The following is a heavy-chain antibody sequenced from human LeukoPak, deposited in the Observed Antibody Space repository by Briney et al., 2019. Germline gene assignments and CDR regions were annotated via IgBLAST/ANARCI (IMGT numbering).Heavy chain of an antibody. D-gene: IGHD1-1*01. CDR1: SGSISTSNYY. V-gene: IGHV4-39*07. Sequence: SETLSLTCTVSSGSISTSNYYWGWVRQPPGKALEWIGNIFYSGSTYYSPSLKSRVTISLDTSRNQFSLKLNSVTAADTAVYYCARESNEGFDYWGQGTLVTVSS. CDR3: ARESNEGFDY. CDR2: IFYSGST. J-gene: IGHJ4*02.